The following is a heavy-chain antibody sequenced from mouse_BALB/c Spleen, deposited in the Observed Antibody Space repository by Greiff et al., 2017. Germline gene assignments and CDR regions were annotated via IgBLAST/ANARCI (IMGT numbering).Heavy chain of an antibody. CDR3: ARDGWLLTYYAMDY. CDR2: IWAGGST. J-gene: IGHJ4*01. D-gene: IGHD2-3*01. V-gene: IGHV2-9*02. CDR1: GFSLTSYG. Sequence: VKLQESGPGLVAPSQSLSITCTVSGFSLTSYGVHWVRQPPGKGLEWLGVIWAGGSTNYNSALMSRLSISKDNSKSQVFLKMNSLQTDDTAMYYCARDGWLLTYYAMDYWGQGTSVTVSS.